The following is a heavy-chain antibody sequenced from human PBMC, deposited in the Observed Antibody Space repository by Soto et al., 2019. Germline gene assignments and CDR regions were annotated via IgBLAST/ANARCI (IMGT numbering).Heavy chain of an antibody. D-gene: IGHD1-1*01. CDR3: ARGVDAGVDV. CDR2: MSPNSGAT. V-gene: IGHV1-8*01. Sequence: QVQLVQSGAEVTKPGASVKVSCKASGYTFTSYDINWVRQATGQGLEWMGWMSPNSGATGYAQKFQGRVTMTRDTSISTAYMELRNLRSDDTASYYCARGVDAGVDVWGQGTTVTVSS. CDR1: GYTFTSYD. J-gene: IGHJ6*02.